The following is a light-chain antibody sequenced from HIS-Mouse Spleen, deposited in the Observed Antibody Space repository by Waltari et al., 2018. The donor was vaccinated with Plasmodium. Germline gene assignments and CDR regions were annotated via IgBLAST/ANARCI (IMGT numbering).Light chain of an antibody. CDR2: DNN. CDR3: GTWDSSLSAGVV. Sequence: QSVLTQPPSVSAAPGQKVTISCSGSSSNIGNNYVSWYQQLPGTAPNLLIYDNNKQPSGIPDRFSGSKSGTSATLGITGLQTGDEADYYCGTWDSSLSAGVVFGGGTKLTVL. J-gene: IGLJ2*01. CDR1: SSNIGNNY. V-gene: IGLV1-51*01.